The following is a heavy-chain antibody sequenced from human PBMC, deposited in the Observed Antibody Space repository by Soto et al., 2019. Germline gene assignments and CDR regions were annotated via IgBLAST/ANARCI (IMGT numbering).Heavy chain of an antibody. CDR3: ARPKDYDDCLDL. J-gene: IGHJ4*02. D-gene: IGHD3-22*01. CDR2: INTGNGNT. Sequence: ASVKVSCKTSGYAFTRFTIHWVRQAPGQRLEWMGSINTGNGNTGFLQKFQGRVTFTRDTSANTAYMELSSLISEDTAVYYCARPKDYDDCLDLWGQGTLVTVS. V-gene: IGHV1-3*04. CDR1: GYAFTRFT.